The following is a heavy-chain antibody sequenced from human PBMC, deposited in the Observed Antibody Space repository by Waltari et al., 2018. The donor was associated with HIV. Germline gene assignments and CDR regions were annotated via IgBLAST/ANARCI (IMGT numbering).Heavy chain of an antibody. J-gene: IGHJ4*02. V-gene: IGHV3-33*01. Sequence: QVQLVESGGGMVQPGGSLLLPCAATGFSFSAFAMHWVRQAPGKGLEWVAVVWYDGTNKYYADSVKGRFLISRDNSKRTLYLQMNHLTAEDTAVYYCARDLQATVAVDYFDFWGQGTLVTVSS. CDR1: GFSFSAFA. CDR2: VWYDGTNK. CDR3: ARDLQATVAVDYFDF.